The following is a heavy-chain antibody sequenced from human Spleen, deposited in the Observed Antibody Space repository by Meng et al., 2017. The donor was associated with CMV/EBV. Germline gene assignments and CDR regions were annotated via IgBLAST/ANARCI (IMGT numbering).Heavy chain of an antibody. CDR1: GGSISSSSYY. D-gene: IGHD3-22*01. J-gene: IGHJ3*02. CDR3: ARYWLSNDAFDI. V-gene: IGHV4-61*05. Sequence: GSLRLSCTVSGGSISSSSYYWGWIRQPPGKGLEWIGYIYYSGSTNYNPSLKSRVTISVDTSKNQFSLKLSSVTAADTAVYYCARYWLSNDAFDIWGQGTMVTVSS. CDR2: IYYSGST.